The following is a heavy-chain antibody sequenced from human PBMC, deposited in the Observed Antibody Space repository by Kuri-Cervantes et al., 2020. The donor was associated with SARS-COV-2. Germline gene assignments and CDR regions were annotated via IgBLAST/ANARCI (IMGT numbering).Heavy chain of an antibody. CDR1: GGSFSGYY. Sequence: SETLSLTCAVYGGSFSGYYWSWIRQPPGKGLEWIGSIYYSGSTYYNPSLKSRVTISVDTSKNQFSLKLSSVTAADTAVYYCARALGTTGDYWGQGTLVTVSS. J-gene: IGHJ4*02. D-gene: IGHD1-1*01. CDR3: ARALGTTGDY. V-gene: IGHV4-34*01. CDR2: IYYSGST.